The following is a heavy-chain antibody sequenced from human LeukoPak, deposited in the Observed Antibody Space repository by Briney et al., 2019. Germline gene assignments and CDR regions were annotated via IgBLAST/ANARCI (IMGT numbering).Heavy chain of an antibody. CDR2: IKQDGSEK. Sequence: GVSLRLSCAASGFTFSSFWMGWVRQAPGKGLEWVATIKQDGSEKYSVDSVKGRFTISRDNAKNSLYLQMNSLRAEDTAVYFCARDTSSAWYGLIDYWGQGSLVTVSS. CDR1: GFTFSSFW. D-gene: IGHD6-19*01. CDR3: ARDTSSAWYGLIDY. J-gene: IGHJ4*02. V-gene: IGHV3-7*01.